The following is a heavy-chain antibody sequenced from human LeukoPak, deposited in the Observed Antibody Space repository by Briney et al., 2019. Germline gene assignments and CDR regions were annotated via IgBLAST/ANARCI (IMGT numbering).Heavy chain of an antibody. Sequence: SETLSLTCTVSGGSISNYYWSWTRQPAGKGLEWIGHMYTSGSTSYNPSLKSRVTMSIDTPKNQFSLKLSSVTAADTAVYFCAREYSTSLDSWGQGTLVTVSS. J-gene: IGHJ5*01. V-gene: IGHV4-4*07. D-gene: IGHD6-6*01. CDR3: AREYSTSLDS. CDR2: MYTSGST. CDR1: GGSISNYY.